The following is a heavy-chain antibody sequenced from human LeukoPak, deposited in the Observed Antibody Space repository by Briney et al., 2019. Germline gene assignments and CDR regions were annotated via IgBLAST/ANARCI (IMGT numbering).Heavy chain of an antibody. D-gene: IGHD2-2*02. Sequence: PGGSLRLSCAASGFTFSSYSMNWVRQAPGKGLEWVSSISSSSSYIYYADSVKGRFTISRDNAKNSLYLQMNSLRAEDTAVYYCARDYCSSTSCYTLLNWFDPWGQGTLVTVSS. CDR1: GFTFSSYS. J-gene: IGHJ5*02. CDR2: ISSSSSYI. CDR3: ARDYCSSTSCYTLLNWFDP. V-gene: IGHV3-21*01.